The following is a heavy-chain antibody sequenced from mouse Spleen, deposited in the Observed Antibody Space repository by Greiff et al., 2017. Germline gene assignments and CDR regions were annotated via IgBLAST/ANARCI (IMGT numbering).Heavy chain of an antibody. D-gene: IGHD1-2*01. V-gene: IGHV1-39*01. CDR2: INPNYGTT. CDR1: GYSFTDYN. CDR3: ASSQDYGYHFAY. J-gene: IGHJ3*01. Sequence: LVESGASVKISCKASGYSFTDYNMNWVKQSNGKSLEWIGVINPNYGTTSYNQKFKGKATLTVDQSSSTAYMQLNSLTSEDSAVYYCASSQDYGYHFAYWGQGTLVTVSA.